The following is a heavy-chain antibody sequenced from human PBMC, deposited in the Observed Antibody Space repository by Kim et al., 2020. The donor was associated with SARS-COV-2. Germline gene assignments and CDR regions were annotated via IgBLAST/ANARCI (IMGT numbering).Heavy chain of an antibody. CDR3: ARGLTVDSGYEGYYFDY. Sequence: ASVKVSCKASGYTFTGYYMHWVRQAPGQGLEWMGWINPNSGGTNYAQKFQGWVTMTRDTSISTAYMELSRLRSDDTAVYYCARGLTVDSGYEGYYFDYWGQGTLVTVSS. V-gene: IGHV1-2*04. CDR2: INPNSGGT. CDR1: GYTFTGYY. D-gene: IGHD5-12*01. J-gene: IGHJ4*02.